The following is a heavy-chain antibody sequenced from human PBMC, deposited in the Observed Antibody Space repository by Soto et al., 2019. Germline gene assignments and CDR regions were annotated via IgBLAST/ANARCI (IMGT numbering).Heavy chain of an antibody. CDR1: GGSISSYY. D-gene: IGHD6-13*01. J-gene: IGHJ4*02. V-gene: IGHV4-4*07. CDR2: IYTSGST. Sequence: PSETLSLTCTVSGGSISSYYWSWIRQPAGKGLEWIGRIYTSGSTNYNPSLKSRVTMSVDTSKNQFSLKLSSVTAADAAVYYCAGEAYSRDYFDHWGQGTLVTVSS. CDR3: AGEAYSRDYFDH.